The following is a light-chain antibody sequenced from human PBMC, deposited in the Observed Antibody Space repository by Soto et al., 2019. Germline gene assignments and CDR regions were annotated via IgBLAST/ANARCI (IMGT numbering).Light chain of an antibody. CDR3: QQYNDWPLA. CDR2: GAS. V-gene: IGKV3-15*01. Sequence: ETVMTQSPATLSLSQGERATLSCRASQSVSSKLVWYQQKPGQAPRFLIYGASTRATGIPARFRGSGSGTEFTLTIDSLQSEDFAVYYCQQYNDWPLAFGGGTKVDIK. CDR1: QSVSSK. J-gene: IGKJ4*01.